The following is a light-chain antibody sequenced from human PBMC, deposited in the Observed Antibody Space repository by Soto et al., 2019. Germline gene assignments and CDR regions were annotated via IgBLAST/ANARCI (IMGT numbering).Light chain of an antibody. J-gene: IGKJ5*01. CDR2: GAS. CDR1: QSVSSN. V-gene: IGKV3-15*01. CDR3: QQYDNWPIT. Sequence: EGGMKMSPATLSVSRGERATLSCRASQSVSSNLAWYQQKPGQAPRLFIYGASTRATAIPPRFSGSGSGTEFTLTISSLQSEDFAVYYCQQYDNWPITFGQGTRLEI.